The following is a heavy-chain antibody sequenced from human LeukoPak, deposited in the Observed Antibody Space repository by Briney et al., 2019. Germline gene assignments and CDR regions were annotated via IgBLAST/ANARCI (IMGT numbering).Heavy chain of an antibody. Sequence: GESLKISCKGSGYSFTSYWIGWVRQMPGKGLEWMGIIYPGDSDTRYGPSFQGQVTISADKSISTAYLQWSSLKASDTAMYYCARLGTYDILTGYLGAFDIRGQGTMVTVSS. V-gene: IGHV5-51*01. J-gene: IGHJ3*02. CDR1: GYSFTSYW. D-gene: IGHD3-9*01. CDR2: IYPGDSDT. CDR3: ARLGTYDILTGYLGAFDI.